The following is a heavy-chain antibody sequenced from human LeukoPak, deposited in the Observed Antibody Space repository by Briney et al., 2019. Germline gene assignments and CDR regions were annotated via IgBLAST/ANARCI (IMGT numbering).Heavy chain of an antibody. D-gene: IGHD3-16*01. Sequence: GGSLRLSCAASGFTFSNFAMHWVRQAPGKGLEWVAVISYDGDNEYYADSVKGQFTISRDNSKDRLYPQMNSLRPEDTAMYYCARVRGGRSWYYYGMDVWGRGTTVTVSS. CDR1: GFTFSNFA. CDR3: ARVRGGRSWYYYGMDV. J-gene: IGHJ6*02. V-gene: IGHV3-30-3*01. CDR2: ISYDGDNE.